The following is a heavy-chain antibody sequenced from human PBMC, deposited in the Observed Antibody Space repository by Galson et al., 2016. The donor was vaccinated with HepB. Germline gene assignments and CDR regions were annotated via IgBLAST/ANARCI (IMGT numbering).Heavy chain of an antibody. CDR3: ARVDSSSWYYRDIDAFDI. V-gene: IGHV1-8*01. CDR1: GYTFTSYD. Sequence: SVKVSCKASGYTFTSYDINWVRQATGQGLEWMGWMNTNSGNTGYAQTFQGRVTMTRNTSISTAYMELSSLRSEDTAVCYCARVDSSSWYYRDIDAFDIWGQGTMVTVSS. D-gene: IGHD6-13*01. CDR2: MNTNSGNT. J-gene: IGHJ3*02.